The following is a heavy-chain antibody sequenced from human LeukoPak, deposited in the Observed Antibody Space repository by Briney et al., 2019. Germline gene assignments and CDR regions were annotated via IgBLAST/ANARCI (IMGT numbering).Heavy chain of an antibody. J-gene: IGHJ4*02. CDR1: GGSISTYY. Sequence: SETLSLTCTVSGGSISTYYWSWFRQPPGKGLEWIGYIYYSGSTNYNPSLKSRVTISVDTSKNQFSLKLSSVTAADTAVYYCARDGGYSGYVWDYWGQGTLVTVSS. CDR3: ARDGGYSGYVWDY. D-gene: IGHD5-12*01. CDR2: IYYSGST. V-gene: IGHV4-59*01.